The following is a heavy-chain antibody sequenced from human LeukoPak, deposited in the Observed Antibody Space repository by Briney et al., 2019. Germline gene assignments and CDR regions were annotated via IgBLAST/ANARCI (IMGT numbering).Heavy chain of an antibody. CDR3: ARVRFTAMEPNGDY. CDR1: GCTFTSYG. J-gene: IGHJ4*02. CDR2: ISAYNGNT. V-gene: IGHV1-18*01. D-gene: IGHD5-18*01. Sequence: ASVKVSCNASGCTFTSYGISWVRQAPGQGLEWMGWISAYNGNTNYAQKLQGRVTMTTDTSTSTAYMELRSLRSDDTAVYYCARVRFTAMEPNGDYWGQGTLVTVSS.